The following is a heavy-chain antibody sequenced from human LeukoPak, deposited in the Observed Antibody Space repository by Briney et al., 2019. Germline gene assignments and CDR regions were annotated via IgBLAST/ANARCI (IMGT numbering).Heavy chain of an antibody. V-gene: IGHV1-69*13. D-gene: IGHD6-19*01. CDR1: GGTFSSTA. J-gene: IGHJ4*02. Sequence: ASVKVSCKASGGTFSSTAINWVRQAPGQGLEWMGGIIPFFGKAGYAQKFQGRVTITADDSTNTAHMELSSLRSEDTAVYFCATAHSSGWYFFDYWGQGTLVTVSS. CDR3: ATAHSSGWYFFDY. CDR2: IIPFFGKA.